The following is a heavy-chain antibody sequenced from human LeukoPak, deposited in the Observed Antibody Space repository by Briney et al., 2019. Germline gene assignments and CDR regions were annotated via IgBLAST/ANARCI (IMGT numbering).Heavy chain of an antibody. CDR2: VSGSGSNT. D-gene: IGHD6-19*01. Sequence: GGSLRLSCAASGFTFSNYAMSWVRQAPGKGLEWVSAVSGSGSNTYYADSVKGRFTISRDNSMHTLWLQMSSLRAEDTAVYYCANFERTVAGPYNWFDPWGQGTLVTVSS. CDR1: GFTFSNYA. J-gene: IGHJ5*02. V-gene: IGHV3-23*01. CDR3: ANFERTVAGPYNWFDP.